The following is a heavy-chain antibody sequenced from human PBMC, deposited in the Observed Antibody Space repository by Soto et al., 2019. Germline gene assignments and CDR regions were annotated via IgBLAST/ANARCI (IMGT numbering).Heavy chain of an antibody. V-gene: IGHV3-33*01. CDR3: ARDRKEYSGYDYFQH. J-gene: IGHJ1*01. CDR2: IWYDGSNK. D-gene: IGHD5-12*01. CDR1: GFTFSSYG. Sequence: QVQLVESGGGVVQPGRSLRLSCAASGFTFSSYGMHWVRQAPGKGLEWVAVIWYDGSNKYYADSVKGRFTISRDNSKNTLYLQMNSLRAEDTAVYYCARDRKEYSGYDYFQHWGQGTLVTVSS.